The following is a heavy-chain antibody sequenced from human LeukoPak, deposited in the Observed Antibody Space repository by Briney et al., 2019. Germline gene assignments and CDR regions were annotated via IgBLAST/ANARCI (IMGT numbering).Heavy chain of an antibody. J-gene: IGHJ4*02. Sequence: TGGSLRLSCAASGFTFRKYWMAWVRQAPGRGLEWVATIAANGNDKDYEDALQGRFTISRDDAKNSLYLQMDSLRVEDTAFYYCARDLAYSRLDYWGQGMLVTVSS. CDR3: ARDLAYSRLDY. V-gene: IGHV3-7*01. D-gene: IGHD5-18*01. CDR1: GFTFRKYW. CDR2: IAANGNDK.